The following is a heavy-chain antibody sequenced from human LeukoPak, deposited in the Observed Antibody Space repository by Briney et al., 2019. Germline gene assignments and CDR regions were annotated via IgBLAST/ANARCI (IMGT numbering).Heavy chain of an antibody. J-gene: IGHJ4*02. CDR1: GGSISSYNYY. Sequence: SETLSLTCTVSGGSISSYNYYWGWIRQPPGKGLEWIGSIYYSGSTYYNPSLKSRVTISVDTSKNQFSLKLRSVTAADTAVYYCARVTGYMIEDYFDYWGQGTLVTVSS. CDR3: ARVTGYMIEDYFDY. V-gene: IGHV4-39*07. D-gene: IGHD3-22*01. CDR2: IYYSGST.